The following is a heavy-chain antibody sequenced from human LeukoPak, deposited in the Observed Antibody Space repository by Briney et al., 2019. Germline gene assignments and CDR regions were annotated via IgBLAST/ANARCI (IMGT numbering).Heavy chain of an antibody. V-gene: IGHV3-30-3*01. CDR1: GFTFSSYA. CDR2: ISYDGSNK. CDR3: ARDFFCGGSCWVY. D-gene: IGHD2-15*01. J-gene: IGHJ4*02. Sequence: GGSLRLSCAASGFTFSSYAMHWVRQAPGKGLEWVAVISYDGSNKYYADSVKGRFTISRDNAKNSLYLQMNSLRAEDTAVYYCARDFFCGGSCWVYWGQGTLVTVSS.